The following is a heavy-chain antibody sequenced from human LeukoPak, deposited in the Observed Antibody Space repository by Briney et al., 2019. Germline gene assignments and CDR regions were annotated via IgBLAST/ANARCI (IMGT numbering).Heavy chain of an antibody. CDR2: VDPGGSA. Sequence: PSETLSLTCTVSGGSISSGSYYWSWIRQPAGKGLEWVGRVDPGGSANYNPSLKSRVTISVDTSKNQFSLKLSSVTAADTAVYYCVRERAYDSSGYYSNYFDYWGQGTLVTVSS. V-gene: IGHV4-61*02. D-gene: IGHD3-22*01. CDR1: GGSISSGSYY. CDR3: VRERAYDSSGYYSNYFDY. J-gene: IGHJ4*02.